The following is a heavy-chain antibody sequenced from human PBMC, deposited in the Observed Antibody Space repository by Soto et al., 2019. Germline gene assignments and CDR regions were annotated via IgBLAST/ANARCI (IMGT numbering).Heavy chain of an antibody. CDR3: ARGQEDTAMVRREYYYHYMDV. J-gene: IGHJ6*03. CDR2: IIPILGIA. Sequence: QVQLVQSGAEVKKPGSSVKVSCKASGGTFSSYTISWVRQAPGQGLEWMGRIIPILGIANYAQKFQGRVTITADKSTSTAYMELSSLRSEDTDVYYCARGQEDTAMVRREYYYHYMDVWGKGTTVTVSS. CDR1: GGTFSSYT. D-gene: IGHD5-18*01. V-gene: IGHV1-69*02.